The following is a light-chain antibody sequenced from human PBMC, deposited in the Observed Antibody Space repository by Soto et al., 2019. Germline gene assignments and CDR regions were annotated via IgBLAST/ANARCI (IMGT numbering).Light chain of an antibody. Sequence: DIQMTQSPSTLSASVGDRVTITCRASQSIGSWLAWYQQKPGKAPKLLIYKASSLESGVPSRFSGSGSGTEFTLTISSLHPDDFATYYCQQYNNYATFGQGTKLEI. V-gene: IGKV1-5*03. CDR3: QQYNNYAT. CDR2: KAS. J-gene: IGKJ2*01. CDR1: QSIGSW.